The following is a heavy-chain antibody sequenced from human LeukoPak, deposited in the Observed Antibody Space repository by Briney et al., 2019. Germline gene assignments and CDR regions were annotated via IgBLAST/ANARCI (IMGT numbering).Heavy chain of an antibody. D-gene: IGHD1-7*01. V-gene: IGHV4-59*01. J-gene: IGHJ6*03. CDR1: GGSISSYY. CDR3: ARVGITGTTGLGYYYYYMDV. CDR2: IYYSGST. Sequence: SETLSLTCTVSGGSISSYYWSWIRQPPGKGLEWIRYIYYSGSTNYNPSLKSRVTISVDTSKNQFSLKLSSVTAADTAVYYCARVGITGTTGLGYYYYYMDVWGKGTTVTVSS.